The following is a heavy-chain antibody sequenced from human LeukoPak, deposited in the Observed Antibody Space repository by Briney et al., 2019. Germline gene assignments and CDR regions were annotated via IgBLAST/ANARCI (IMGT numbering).Heavy chain of an antibody. D-gene: IGHD5-24*01. CDR1: GFTFSNHR. J-gene: IGHJ4*02. CDR3: ARGRRWLQPLDH. Sequence: GGSLRLSCAASGFTFSNHRMSWVRQAPGKGLEWVANIKEDGGELNYVDSVKGRFTISRDNAKQSLFLQMNSLRVEDLGVYYCARGRRWLQPLDHWGQGTLVTVSS. CDR2: IKEDGGEL. V-gene: IGHV3-7*04.